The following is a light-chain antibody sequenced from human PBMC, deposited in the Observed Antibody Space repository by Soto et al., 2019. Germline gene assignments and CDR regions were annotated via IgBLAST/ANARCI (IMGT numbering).Light chain of an antibody. CDR1: QDIRNH. CDR3: LQYRHVPFS. Sequence: AIQMTQAPSSLSASVGDRVTITCRASQDIRNHLAWYQQKPGTAPKVLISAASSLQTGVPSRFSGSGSGTDFTHPSSSRQPEDFATYYCLQYRHVPFSFGQRTRLEV. J-gene: IGKJ2*01. CDR2: AAS. V-gene: IGKV1-6*01.